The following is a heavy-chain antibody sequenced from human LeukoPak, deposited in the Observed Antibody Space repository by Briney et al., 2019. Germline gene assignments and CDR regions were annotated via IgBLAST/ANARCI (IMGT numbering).Heavy chain of an antibody. V-gene: IGHV4-4*07. CDR1: GGSISSYY. J-gene: IGHJ4*02. CDR2: VYTSGST. Sequence: PETLSLTCTVSGGSISSYYWSWIRQPAGKGLEGMGRVYTSGSTNYNPSLKSRVTMSVDTSKNQFSLKLSSVTAADTAVYYCARGVGQPKGPNDYWGQGTLVTVSS. D-gene: IGHD3-10*01. CDR3: ARGVGQPKGPNDY.